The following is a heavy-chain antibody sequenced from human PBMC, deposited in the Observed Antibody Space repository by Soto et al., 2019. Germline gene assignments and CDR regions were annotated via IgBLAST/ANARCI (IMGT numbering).Heavy chain of an antibody. D-gene: IGHD1-1*01. V-gene: IGHV4-34*01. J-gene: IGHJ4*02. CDR1: GESFSGYF. CDR3: ARRTAETNVDY. CDR2: IKHSGST. Sequence: QVQLQQWGAGLLKPSETLSLTCAVYGESFSGYFWTWIRQPPGKGPEWIGEIKHSGSTQYNPSLKSRVTISVDTSKNQFSLNVRSVTAADAAVYYCARRTAETNVDYWGQGNLVTVSS.